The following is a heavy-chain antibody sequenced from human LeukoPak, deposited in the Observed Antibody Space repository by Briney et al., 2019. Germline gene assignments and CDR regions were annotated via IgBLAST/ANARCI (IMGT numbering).Heavy chain of an antibody. J-gene: IGHJ6*02. CDR1: GYTFTGYY. V-gene: IGHV1-2*02. D-gene: IGHD3-9*01. Sequence: ASVKVSCKASGYTFTGYYMHWVRQAPGQGLEWMGWINPNSGGTNYAQKLQGRVTMTRDTSISTAYMELSRLRSDDTAVYYCASASYDILTGYYTDYYYYGMDVWGQGTTVTVSS. CDR3: ASASYDILTGYYTDYYYYGMDV. CDR2: INPNSGGT.